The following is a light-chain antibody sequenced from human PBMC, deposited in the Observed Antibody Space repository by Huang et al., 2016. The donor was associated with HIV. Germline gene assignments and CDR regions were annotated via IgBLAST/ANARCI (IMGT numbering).Light chain of an antibody. J-gene: IGKJ2*01. Sequence: EIVMTQSPATLSMSPGERATLSCRARQSVNNNLGWYQQKPGQAPRLLIYGATTRATAVAARFSGSGSGTEFTLTISGLQSEDSAVYYCQQYDNWPPFTFGQGTKLEIK. V-gene: IGKV3-15*01. CDR3: QQYDNWPPFT. CDR2: GAT. CDR1: QSVNNN.